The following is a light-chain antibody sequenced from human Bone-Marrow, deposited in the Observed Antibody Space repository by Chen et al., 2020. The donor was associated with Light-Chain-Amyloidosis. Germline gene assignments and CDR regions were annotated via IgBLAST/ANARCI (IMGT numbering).Light chain of an antibody. J-gene: IGLJ2*01. V-gene: IGLV3-25*03. CDR2: RDT. CDR1: DLTTKY. CDR3: QSADSSGTYEVI. Sequence: SYELTQPPSVSVSRGQTTRITCYGDDLTTKYAYWYQQKPGQAAVLVIHRDTERPSGISERFSGSTSWTTATLTSSGVQAEDEADYHCQSADSSGTYEVIFGGGTKLTVL.